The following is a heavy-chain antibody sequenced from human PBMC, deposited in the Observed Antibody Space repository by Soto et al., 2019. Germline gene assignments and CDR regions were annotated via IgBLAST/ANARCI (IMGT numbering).Heavy chain of an antibody. D-gene: IGHD6-13*01. CDR1: GFTFSSYG. J-gene: IGHJ6*02. Sequence: PGGSLRLSCAASGFTFSSYGMSWVCQAPGKGLKWVAVISYDGSNKYYADSVKGRFTISRDSSKNMLYLQMNSLRAEDTAVYYCAKEDSSSWHYYYGMDVWGQGTTVTVSS. CDR2: ISYDGSNK. CDR3: AKEDSSSWHYYYGMDV. V-gene: IGHV3-30*18.